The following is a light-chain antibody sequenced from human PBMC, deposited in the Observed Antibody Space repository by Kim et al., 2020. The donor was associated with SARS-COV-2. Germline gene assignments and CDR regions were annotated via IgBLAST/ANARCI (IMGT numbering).Light chain of an antibody. Sequence: PGERATLSGRASQSVSSYLAWYQQKPGQAPRLLIYDASNRATGIPARFSGSGSGTDFTLTISSLEPEDFAVYYCQQRSNWPPITFGQGTRLEIK. CDR1: QSVSSY. V-gene: IGKV3-11*01. J-gene: IGKJ5*01. CDR3: QQRSNWPPIT. CDR2: DAS.